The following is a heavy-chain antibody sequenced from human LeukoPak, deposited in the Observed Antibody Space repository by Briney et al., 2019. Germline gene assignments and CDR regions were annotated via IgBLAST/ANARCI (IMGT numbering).Heavy chain of an antibody. Sequence: GGSLRLSCAASGFTFSTYSMNWVRQAPGKGLEWVSSITSSSSYIYYADSVKGRFTISRDNAKISLFLQMNSLRAEDTAVYYCARASPDDYGDYESCWGQGTLVTVSS. CDR3: ARASPDDYGDYESC. V-gene: IGHV3-21*01. J-gene: IGHJ4*02. CDR1: GFTFSTYS. CDR2: ITSSSSYI. D-gene: IGHD4-17*01.